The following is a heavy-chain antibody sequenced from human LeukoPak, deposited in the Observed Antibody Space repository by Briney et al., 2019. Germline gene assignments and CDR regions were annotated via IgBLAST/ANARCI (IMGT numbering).Heavy chain of an antibody. V-gene: IGHV4-39*01. CDR3: ARHNTSPGYFGY. J-gene: IGHJ4*02. CDR2: IYYSGST. Sequence: PSETLSLTCTVSGGSISSSSYYWGWIRQPPGKGLEWIGSIYYSGSTYYNPSLKGRVTISVDTSKNQFSLKLSSVTAADTAVYYCARHNTSPGYFGYWGQGTLVTVSS. D-gene: IGHD3-16*01. CDR1: GGSISSSSYY.